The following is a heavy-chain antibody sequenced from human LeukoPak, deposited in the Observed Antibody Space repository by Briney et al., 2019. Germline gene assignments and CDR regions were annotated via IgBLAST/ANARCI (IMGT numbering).Heavy chain of an antibody. V-gene: IGHV3-53*01. CDR1: GFTVSSNY. CDR3: ARDTLFDY. J-gene: IGHJ4*02. CDR2: IYSGGST. Sequence: RSGGSLRLSCAASGFTVSSNYMSWVRQAPGKGLEWVSVIYSGGSTYYADSVKGRFTISRDNAKNSLYLQMNSLRAEDTAVYYCARDTLFDYWGQGTLVTVSS.